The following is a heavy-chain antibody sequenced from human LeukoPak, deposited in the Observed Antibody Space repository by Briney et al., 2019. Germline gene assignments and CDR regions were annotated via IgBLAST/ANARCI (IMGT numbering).Heavy chain of an antibody. CDR3: ARNTYYYDSSGPIDY. V-gene: IGHV4-39*01. CDR2: INYSGST. Sequence: PSETLSLTCTVSGGSISSTFYYWGWIRQPPGKGLEWIGSINYSGSTYYNPSLKSRVTISVDTSKNQFSLKLSSVTAADTAVYYCARNTYYYDSSGPIDYWGQGTLVTVSS. D-gene: IGHD3-22*01. CDR1: GGSISSTFYY. J-gene: IGHJ4*02.